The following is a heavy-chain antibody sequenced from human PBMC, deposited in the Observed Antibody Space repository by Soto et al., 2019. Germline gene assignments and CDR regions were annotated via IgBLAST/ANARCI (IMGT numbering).Heavy chain of an antibody. CDR3: ARRARGGAADYYFDY. J-gene: IGHJ4*02. D-gene: IGHD6-13*01. CDR1: GGSISSGGYY. V-gene: IGHV4-31*03. Sequence: QVQLQESGPGLVKPSQTLSLTCTVSGGSISSGGYYWSWIRQHPGKGLEWIGYIYYSGSTYYNPSLKSRVTISVDTSKNQFSLKLSSVTAADTAVYYCARRARGGAADYYFDYWGQGTLVTVSS. CDR2: IYYSGST.